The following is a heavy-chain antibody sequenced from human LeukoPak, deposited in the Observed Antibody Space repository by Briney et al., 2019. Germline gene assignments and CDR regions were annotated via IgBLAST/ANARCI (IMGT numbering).Heavy chain of an antibody. CDR3: TTHRGYSSSPTFDY. CDR1: GFTFSNAW. CDR2: IERKTDGATT. Sequence: PGGSLRLSCAASGFTFSNAWMSWVRQAPGKGLEWGGRIERKTDGATTDYAAPVKGRFTISRDDSKNTLYLQMNSLKTEDTAVYYCTTHRGYSSSPTFDYWGQGTLVTVPS. V-gene: IGHV3-15*04. D-gene: IGHD6-13*01. J-gene: IGHJ4*02.